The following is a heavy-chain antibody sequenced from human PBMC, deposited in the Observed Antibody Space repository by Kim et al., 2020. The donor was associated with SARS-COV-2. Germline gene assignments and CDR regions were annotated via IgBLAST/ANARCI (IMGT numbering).Heavy chain of an antibody. CDR2: ISSSCSTI. Sequence: GGSLRLSCAASGFTFSTYEMNWVRQAPGKGLEWVSYISSSCSTIHYADSVKGRFTISRDNAKNSLYLQMNSLRAEDTAVYYCARRGYTYGYYYYGMDVWGQGTTVTVSS. J-gene: IGHJ6*02. CDR1: GFTFSTYE. CDR3: ARRGYTYGYYYYGMDV. D-gene: IGHD5-18*01. V-gene: IGHV3-48*03.